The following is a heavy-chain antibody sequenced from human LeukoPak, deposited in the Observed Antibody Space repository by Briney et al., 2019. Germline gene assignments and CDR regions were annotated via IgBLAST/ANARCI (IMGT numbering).Heavy chain of an antibody. D-gene: IGHD5-18*01. V-gene: IGHV1-3*01. Sequence: ASVKVSCKASGYTFTSYAMHWVRQAPGQRLEWMGWINAGNGNTKYSQKFQGRVTITRDTSASTAYMELSSLRSEDTAVYYCATPGDTAMVRHYYYGMDVWGQGTTVTVSS. CDR1: GYTFTSYA. CDR3: ATPGDTAMVRHYYYGMDV. CDR2: INAGNGNT. J-gene: IGHJ6*02.